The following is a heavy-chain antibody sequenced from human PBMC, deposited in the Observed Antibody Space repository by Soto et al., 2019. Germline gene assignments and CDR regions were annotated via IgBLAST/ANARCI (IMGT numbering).Heavy chain of an antibody. V-gene: IGHV2-70*01. CDR1: GFSLSTSGMC. D-gene: IGHD1-1*01. J-gene: IGHJ4*02. Sequence: SGPTLVKPTQTLTLTCTFSGFSLSTSGMCVSWIRQPPGKALEWLALINCDDYKYYSTSLKTSLTISKDTSKNQVVLTMTNMDPVDTATYYCARIKTGTTNWYSDYWGQGTLVTVSS. CDR3: ARIKTGTTNWYSDY. CDR2: INCDDYK.